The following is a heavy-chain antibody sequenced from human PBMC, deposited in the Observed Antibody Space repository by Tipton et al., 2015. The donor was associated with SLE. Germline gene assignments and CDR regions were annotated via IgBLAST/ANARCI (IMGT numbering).Heavy chain of an antibody. D-gene: IGHD3-10*01. Sequence: SLRLSCAASGFPFSSFAMSWVRQAPGKGLEWVSILYSGGISYHAASVRGRFSISRDTSKDTVYLQMHSLGAEDTAIYFCARSPYSGSGSFRTYYFDIWGQGTVVTVSS. CDR3: ARSPYSGSGSFRTYYFDI. CDR1: GFPFSSFA. V-gene: IGHV3-23*03. CDR2: LYSGGIS. J-gene: IGHJ4*02.